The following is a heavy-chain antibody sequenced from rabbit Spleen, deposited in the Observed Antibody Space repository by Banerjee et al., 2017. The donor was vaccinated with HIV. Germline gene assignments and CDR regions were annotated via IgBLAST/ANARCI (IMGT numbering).Heavy chain of an antibody. V-gene: IGHV1S7*01. J-gene: IGHJ6*01. CDR3: ARRNTGWGVALSL. D-gene: IGHD4-1*01. CDR2: IDPVFGIT. CDR1: GFDFSTFY. Sequence: QLVESGGGLVQPGGSLKLSCKASGFDFSTFYMSWVRQAPGKGLEWIGYIDPVFGITVYASWVNGRFTISSHNAQNTLYLQLNSLTAADTATYFCARRNTGWGVALSLWGPGTLVTVS.